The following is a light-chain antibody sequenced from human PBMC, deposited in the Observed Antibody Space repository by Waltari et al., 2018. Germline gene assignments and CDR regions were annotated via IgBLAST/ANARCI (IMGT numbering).Light chain of an antibody. J-gene: IGKJ2*01. V-gene: IGKV1-5*03. Sequence: DIQMTQSPSTMSASVGDRVTITCRASQTISDWLAWYQQKPGKAPKLLIYQAASLESGVPSRFSGSGSGTEFTLTINSLQPDDSATYYCQQFNSFSRTFVQGTKLEI. CDR3: QQFNSFSRT. CDR1: QTISDW. CDR2: QAA.